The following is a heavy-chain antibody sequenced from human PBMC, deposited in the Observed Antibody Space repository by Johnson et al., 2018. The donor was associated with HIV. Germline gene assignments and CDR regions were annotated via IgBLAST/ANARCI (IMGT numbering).Heavy chain of an antibody. CDR3: AREGDSSGAGAFDI. V-gene: IGHV3-33*01. CDR1: GFTFSSYG. J-gene: IGHJ3*02. Sequence: QVQLVESGGGVVQPGRSLRLSCAASGFTFSSYGMHWVRQAPGKGLEWVAVIWYDGSIKYYANSVKGRFTISRDNAKNSLYLQMNSLRAEDTAVYYCAREGDSSGAGAFDIWGQGTMVTVSS. CDR2: IWYDGSIK. D-gene: IGHD3-22*01.